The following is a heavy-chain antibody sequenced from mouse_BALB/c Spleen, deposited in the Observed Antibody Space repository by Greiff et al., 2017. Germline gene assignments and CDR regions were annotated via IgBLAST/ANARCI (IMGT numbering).Heavy chain of an antibody. CDR3: ARRDPSAMDY. CDR1: GFSLSTSGMG. CDR2: IYWADDK. Sequence: QVTLKVSGPGILQPSQTLSLTCSFSGFSLSTSGMGVSWIRQPSGKGLEWLAHIYWADDKRYNPSLKSRLTISKDTSRNQVFLKITSVDTADTATYYCARRDPSAMDYWGQGTSVTVSS. V-gene: IGHV8-12*01. J-gene: IGHJ4*01.